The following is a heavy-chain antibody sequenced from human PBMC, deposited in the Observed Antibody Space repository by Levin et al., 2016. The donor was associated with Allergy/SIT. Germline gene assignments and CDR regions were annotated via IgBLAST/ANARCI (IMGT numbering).Heavy chain of an antibody. J-gene: IGHJ5*02. CDR3: ARDYAGWSGYDR. CDR2: TRNKPNSYTT. D-gene: IGHD3-3*01. Sequence: WIRQPPGKGLEWVGRTRNKPNSYTTEYAASVKGRFTISRDDSKNSLYLQMNSLKTEDTAVYYCARDYAGWSGYDRWGHGTLVTVSS. V-gene: IGHV3-72*01.